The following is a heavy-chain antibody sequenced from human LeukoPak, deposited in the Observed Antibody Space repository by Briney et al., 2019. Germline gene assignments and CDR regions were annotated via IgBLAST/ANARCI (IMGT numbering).Heavy chain of an antibody. V-gene: IGHV1-24*01. CDR2: FDPEDGET. CDR3: ATGLQNYYDSSGYFQVAFDI. J-gene: IGHJ3*02. Sequence: ASVKVSCKASGYTFTGYYMHWVRQAPGQGLEWMGGFDPEDGETIYAQKFQGRVTMTEDTSTDTAYMELSSLRSEDTAVYYCATGLQNYYDSSGYFQVAFDIWGQGTMVTVSS. CDR1: GYTFTGYY. D-gene: IGHD3-22*01.